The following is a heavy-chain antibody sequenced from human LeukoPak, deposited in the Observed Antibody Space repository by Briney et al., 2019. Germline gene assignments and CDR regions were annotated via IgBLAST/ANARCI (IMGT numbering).Heavy chain of an antibody. CDR2: IDSGSTST. J-gene: IGHJ4*02. Sequence: GGSLRLSCAASGFIFTDYYMSWVRQAPGKGLEWVSFIDSGSTSTKYADSVKGRFSISRDNAKNTLYLHMNSLRAEDAAVYYCARGRLSSGWYDDWGQGTLVTVSS. CDR1: GFIFTDYY. CDR3: ARGRLSSGWYDD. D-gene: IGHD6-19*01. V-gene: IGHV3-11*06.